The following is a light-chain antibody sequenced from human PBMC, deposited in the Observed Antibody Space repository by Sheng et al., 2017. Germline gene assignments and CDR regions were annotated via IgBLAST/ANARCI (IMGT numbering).Light chain of an antibody. J-gene: IGLJ3*02. Sequence: QSALTQPASVSGSPGQSITISCTGTTSDVGGCNCVSWYQQHPGKAPRLMIYDVSNRPSGVSNRFSGSKSDNTASLTISGLQAEDEADYYCCSYAGGSTWVFGGGTKLTVL. CDR2: DVS. CDR1: TSDVGGCNC. CDR3: CSYAGGSTWV. V-gene: IGLV2-14*03.